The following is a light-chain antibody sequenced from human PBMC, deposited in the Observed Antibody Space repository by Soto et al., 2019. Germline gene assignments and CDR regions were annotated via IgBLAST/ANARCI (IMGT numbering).Light chain of an antibody. Sequence: QAVVTQPPSASGTPGQRVTISCSGSDSNIGSNTVNWYQHLPGMAPKLLTHSNDHRPSGVADRFSGSKSGTSASLAISGLQSEDEADYYCATWDDILNGWVFGGGTSSPS. J-gene: IGLJ3*02. CDR3: ATWDDILNGWV. V-gene: IGLV1-44*01. CDR1: DSNIGSNT. CDR2: SND.